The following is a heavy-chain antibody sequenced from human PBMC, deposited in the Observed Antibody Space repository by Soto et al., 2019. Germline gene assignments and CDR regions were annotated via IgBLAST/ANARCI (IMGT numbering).Heavy chain of an antibody. CDR3: AIIKGGRYCSSTSCFPMDV. D-gene: IGHD2-2*01. Sequence: HPGGSLRLSCAASGFTFSSYAMSWVRQAPGKGLEWVSAISGSGGSTYYADSVKGRFTISRDNSKNTLYLQMNSLRAEDTAVYYCAIIKGGRYCSSTSCFPMDVWGKGTTVTVSS. V-gene: IGHV3-23*01. CDR1: GFTFSSYA. CDR2: ISGSGGST. J-gene: IGHJ6*03.